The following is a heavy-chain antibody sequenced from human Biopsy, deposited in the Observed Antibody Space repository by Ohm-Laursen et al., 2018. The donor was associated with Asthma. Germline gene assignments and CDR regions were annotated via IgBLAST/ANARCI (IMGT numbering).Heavy chain of an antibody. V-gene: IGHV3-53*01. D-gene: IGHD3-22*01. Sequence: SLRLSCSALGFAVSRDHMFWVRQAPGKGLEWVSVIYSGGTSHTADSVRGRFTISRDYSKNTLYLQMHSLRAEDTAVYYCARGDSSNWSHYYFDYWGQGTLVTVSS. J-gene: IGHJ4*02. CDR1: GFAVSRDH. CDR2: IYSGGTS. CDR3: ARGDSSNWSHYYFDY.